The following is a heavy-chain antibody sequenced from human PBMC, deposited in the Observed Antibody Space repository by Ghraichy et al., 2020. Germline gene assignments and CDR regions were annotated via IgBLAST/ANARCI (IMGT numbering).Heavy chain of an antibody. V-gene: IGHV4-34*01. CDR2: INHSGST. D-gene: IGHD1-7*01. Sequence: ETLSLTCAVYGGSFSGYYWSWIRQPPGKGLEWIGEINHSGSTNYNPSLKSRVTISVDTSKNQFSLKLSSVTAADTAVYYCARVAGTTRAGYYYYYGMDVWGQGTTVTVSS. CDR3: ARVAGTTRAGYYYYYGMDV. J-gene: IGHJ6*02. CDR1: GGSFSGYY.